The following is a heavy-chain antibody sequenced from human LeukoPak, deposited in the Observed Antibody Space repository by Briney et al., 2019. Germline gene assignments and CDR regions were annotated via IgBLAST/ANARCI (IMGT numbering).Heavy chain of an antibody. CDR3: ARVGSTSTNWFDP. V-gene: IGHV4-38-2*01. D-gene: IGHD2-2*01. Sequence: PSETLPFTCAVSGYSISSGYYWGWIRQPPGKGLEWIGSIYHSGSTYYNPSLKSRVTISVDTSKNQFSLKLSSVTAADTAVYYCARVGSTSTNWFDPWGQGTLVTVSS. CDR2: IYHSGST. J-gene: IGHJ5*02. CDR1: GYSISSGYY.